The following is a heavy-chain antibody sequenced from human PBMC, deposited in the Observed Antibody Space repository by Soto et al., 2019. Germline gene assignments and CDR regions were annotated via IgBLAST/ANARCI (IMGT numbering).Heavy chain of an antibody. CDR2: IHYSGST. D-gene: IGHD3-9*01. Sequence: QVQLQESGPGLVKPSETLSLTCTVSGGSISSSYWSWIRQPPGKGLEWVGDIHYSGSTHYNPSLNSRITISLDTSKNQFSLKLTSVTAADTAVYYCARHSTGLDVWGKGTTVTVSS. J-gene: IGHJ6*04. CDR1: GGSISSSY. CDR3: ARHSTGLDV. V-gene: IGHV4-59*08.